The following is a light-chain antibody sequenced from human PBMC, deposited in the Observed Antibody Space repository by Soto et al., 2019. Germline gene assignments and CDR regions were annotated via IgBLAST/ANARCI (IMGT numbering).Light chain of an antibody. CDR1: QDIRIY. Sequence: AIRMTQSPSSFSASTGDRVTITCRASQDIRIYLAWYQQKPWKAPNLLIYAASALQSGVPSRFTGSGHKTDFTLIITALNSENLATSYRQKYYSDPWIFGQGTRGKIK. CDR3: QKYYSDPWI. CDR2: AAS. V-gene: IGKV1-8*01. J-gene: IGKJ1*01.